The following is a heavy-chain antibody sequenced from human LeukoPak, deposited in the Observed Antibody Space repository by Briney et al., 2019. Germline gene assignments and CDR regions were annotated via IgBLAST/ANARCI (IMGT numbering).Heavy chain of an antibody. Sequence: ASVEVSCKATSRISWVRQAPGQGLEWMGWIGSYGGDTYYAQKFQGRVTVTTDTSTSTVYMELRSLRSDDTAVYYCARDLWNFYDDSGYYRDFDSWGQGTLVTVSS. CDR1: TSR. D-gene: IGHD3-22*01. CDR2: IGSYGGDT. V-gene: IGHV1-18*01. J-gene: IGHJ5*01. CDR3: ARDLWNFYDDSGYYRDFDS.